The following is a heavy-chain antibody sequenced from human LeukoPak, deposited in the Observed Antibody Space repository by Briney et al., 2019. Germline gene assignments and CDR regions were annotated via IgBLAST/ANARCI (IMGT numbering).Heavy chain of an antibody. V-gene: IGHV3-23*01. CDR1: GFTFSSYA. Sequence: GGSLRLSCAASGFTFSSYAMNWVRQAPGKGLEWVSAISGRAGSTSYADSVKGRFTISRDNSKNTLYLQMNSLRAEDTAVYYCAKDGVAGKIMYYFDYWGQGTLVTVSS. CDR2: ISGRAGST. CDR3: AKDGVAGKIMYYFDY. D-gene: IGHD6-19*01. J-gene: IGHJ4*02.